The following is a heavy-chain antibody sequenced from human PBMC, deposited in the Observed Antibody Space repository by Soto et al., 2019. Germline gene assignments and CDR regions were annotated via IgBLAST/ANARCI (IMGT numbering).Heavy chain of an antibody. CDR1: SGPSSSHN. CDR3: VRQGIGNLHGLVDV. J-gene: IGHJ6*02. D-gene: IGHD1-1*01. CDR2: VYSTGGT. V-gene: IGHV4-59*08. Sequence: QVQLQQSGPGLVKPSETLSLTCSVSSGPSSSHNWGWIRQPPGRGLEWIGYVYSTGGTSYNPTLKSRVTISADTSPTHISLSLTSVTAADTAVYYCVRQGIGNLHGLVDVWGQGTTVRVSS.